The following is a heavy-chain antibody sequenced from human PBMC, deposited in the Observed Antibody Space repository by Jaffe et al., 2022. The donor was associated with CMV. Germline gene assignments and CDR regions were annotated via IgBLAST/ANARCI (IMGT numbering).Heavy chain of an antibody. CDR2: INLDTGDT. J-gene: IGHJ5*01. CDR3: ARDHKNYLNCFDS. CDR1: GYIFTDYF. D-gene: IGHD1-7*01. Sequence: QVQMVQSGAEVKKPGASVKVSCQTFGYIFTDYFIHWVRQAPGQGLEWMGWINLDTGDTNYAQNFQGRVTMTRDTSINTAYMELRRLTSDDTAVYYCARDHKNYLNCFDSWGQGTLVTVSS. V-gene: IGHV1-2*02.